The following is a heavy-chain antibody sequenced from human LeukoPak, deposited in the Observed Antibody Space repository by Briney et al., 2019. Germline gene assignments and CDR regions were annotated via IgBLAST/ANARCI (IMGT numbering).Heavy chain of an antibody. Sequence: SETLSLTCAVYGGSFSGYYWSWIRQPPGKGLEWIGEISHSGSTNYNPSLKSRVTISVDTSKNQFPLKLSSVTAADTAVYYCAGYYDYVWGSGWFDPWGQGTLVTVSS. V-gene: IGHV4-34*01. CDR2: ISHSGST. CDR1: GGSFSGYY. J-gene: IGHJ5*02. D-gene: IGHD3-16*01. CDR3: AGYYDYVWGSGWFDP.